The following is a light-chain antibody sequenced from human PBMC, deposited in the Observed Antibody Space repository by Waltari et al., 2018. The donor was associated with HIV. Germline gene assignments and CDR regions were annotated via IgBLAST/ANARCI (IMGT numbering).Light chain of an antibody. Sequence: SYELTQPPSLSVSPGQTASITCSGDKLGDKYTCWYQQKPGQSPVLVIYQDTKRPSGIPERFSGSNSGNTATLTISGTQAMDEAAYYCQAWDSSIAVFGGGTKVTVL. CDR3: QAWDSSIAV. J-gene: IGLJ2*01. CDR1: KLGDKY. V-gene: IGLV3-1*01. CDR2: QDT.